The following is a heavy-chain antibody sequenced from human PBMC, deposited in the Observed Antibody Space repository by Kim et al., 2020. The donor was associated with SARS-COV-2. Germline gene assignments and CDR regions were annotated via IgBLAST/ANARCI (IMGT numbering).Heavy chain of an antibody. J-gene: IGHJ3*02. CDR3: ARREMATIWGAGDAFDI. V-gene: IGHV1-46*01. D-gene: IGHD5-12*01. Sequence: FQGRVTMTRDTSTSTVYMELSSLRSEDTAVYYCARREMATIWGAGDAFDIWGQGTMVTVSS.